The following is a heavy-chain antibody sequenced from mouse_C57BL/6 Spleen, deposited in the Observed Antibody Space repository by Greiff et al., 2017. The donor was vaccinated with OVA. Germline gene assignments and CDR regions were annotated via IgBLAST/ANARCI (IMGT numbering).Heavy chain of an antibody. J-gene: IGHJ1*03. CDR2: IDPSDRYT. D-gene: IGHD2-3*01. CDR1: GYTFTSYW. Sequence: QVQLQQPGAELVKPGASVKLSCKASGYTFTSYWMQWVKQRPGQGLEWIGEIDPSDRYTNYNQKFKGKATLTVDTSSSTAYMQLSSLTSEDSAVYYCARSRDGYYEGYFDVWGTGTTVTVSS. V-gene: IGHV1-50*01. CDR3: ARSRDGYYEGYFDV.